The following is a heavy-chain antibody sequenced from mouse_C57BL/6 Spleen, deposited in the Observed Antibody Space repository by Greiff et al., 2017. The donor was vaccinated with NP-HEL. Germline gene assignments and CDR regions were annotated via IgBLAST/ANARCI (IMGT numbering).Heavy chain of an antibody. CDR1: GYTFTSYW. Sequence: QVQLKQPGAELVKPGASVKLSCKASGYTFTSYWMQWVKQRPGQGLEWIGEIDPSDSYTNYNQKFKGKATLTVDTSSSTAYMQLSSLTSEDSAVYYCARTYDGYLFYAMDYWGQGTSVTVSS. CDR2: IDPSDSYT. J-gene: IGHJ4*01. CDR3: ARTYDGYLFYAMDY. V-gene: IGHV1-50*01. D-gene: IGHD2-3*01.